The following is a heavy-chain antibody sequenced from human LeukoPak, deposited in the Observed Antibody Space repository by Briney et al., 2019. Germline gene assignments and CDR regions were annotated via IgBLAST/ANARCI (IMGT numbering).Heavy chain of an antibody. CDR3: ARGCVGWLVRGGYFDY. V-gene: IGHV4-34*01. J-gene: IGHJ4*02. CDR2: INHSGST. CDR1: GGSFSGYY. Sequence: ASETLSLTCAVYGGSFSGYYWSWIRQPPGKGLEWIGEINHSGSTNYNPSLKSRVTISVDTSKNQFSLKLSSVTAADTAVYYCARGCVGWLVRGGYFDYWGQGTLVTVSS. D-gene: IGHD6-19*01.